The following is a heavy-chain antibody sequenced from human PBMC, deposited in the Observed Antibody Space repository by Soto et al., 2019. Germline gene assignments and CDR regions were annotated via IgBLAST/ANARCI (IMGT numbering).Heavy chain of an antibody. D-gene: IGHD6-13*01. Sequence: QLQLQESGPGLVKPSETLSLTCTVSGGSISSSSYYWGWIRQPPGKGLDWIGSIYFSGSTYYNPSLNSGATIAVDTSKNQFSVKLSSVTAADTAVYYCARHLQYTSSWYRGFDYWGQGTLVTVSS. CDR2: IYFSGST. V-gene: IGHV4-39*01. J-gene: IGHJ4*02. CDR1: GGSISSSSYY. CDR3: ARHLQYTSSWYRGFDY.